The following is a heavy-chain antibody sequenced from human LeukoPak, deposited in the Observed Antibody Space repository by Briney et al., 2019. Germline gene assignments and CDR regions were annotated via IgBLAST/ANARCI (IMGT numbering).Heavy chain of an antibody. CDR2: IYTSGST. Sequence: SETLSLTCTVSGGSMSSYYWSWIRQPPGKGLEWIGYIYTSGSTNYNPSLKSRVTISVDTSKNQFSLKLSSVTAADTAVYYCARSPRPDIVVVPAAMGWFDPWGQGTLVTVSS. CDR1: GGSMSSYY. D-gene: IGHD2-2*01. V-gene: IGHV4-4*09. J-gene: IGHJ5*02. CDR3: ARSPRPDIVVVPAAMGWFDP.